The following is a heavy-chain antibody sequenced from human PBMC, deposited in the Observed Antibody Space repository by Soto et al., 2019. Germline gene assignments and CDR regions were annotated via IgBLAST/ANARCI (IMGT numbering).Heavy chain of an antibody. Sequence: TGGALRLSCAASGFTFIFARMGWVRQAPGKRLEWVGRIKSQASGGTIDYAAPVKGRFTISRDDSKNTVYLQMDSLKTEDTAVYYCTHLLSLAHPYSYLWGQGTQVTVSS. CDR3: THLLSLAHPYSYL. D-gene: IGHD2-21*01. J-gene: IGHJ4*02. CDR2: IKSQASGGTI. CDR1: GFTFIFAR. V-gene: IGHV3-15*07.